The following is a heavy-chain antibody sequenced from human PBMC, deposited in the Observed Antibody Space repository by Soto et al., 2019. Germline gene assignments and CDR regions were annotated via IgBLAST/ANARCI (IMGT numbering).Heavy chain of an antibody. CDR2: INSDGSST. CDR3: ARDPYDSSHRDY. CDR1: GFTFSSYW. D-gene: IGHD3-22*01. Sequence: EVQLVESGGGLVQPGGSLRLSCAASGFTFSSYWMHWVGQAPGKGLVWVSRINSDGSSTSYADSVKGRFTISRDNAKNTLHLQMNSLRAEDTAVYYCARDPYDSSHRDYWGQGTLVTVSS. J-gene: IGHJ4*02. V-gene: IGHV3-74*01.